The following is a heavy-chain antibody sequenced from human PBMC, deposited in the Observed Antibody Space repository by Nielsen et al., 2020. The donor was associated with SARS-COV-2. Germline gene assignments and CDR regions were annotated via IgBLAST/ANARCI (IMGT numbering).Heavy chain of an antibody. D-gene: IGHD3-3*01. J-gene: IGHJ4*02. Sequence: GSLRLSCSISGGSMNFFYWSWIRQAPGKGLEWIAYNYNSAKTMYNSSLKSRVTMSVDTSKNQLSLRLTSVTAADTAVYYCAREHPGVVSDWGRGTLVTVSS. CDR1: GGSMNFFY. CDR3: AREHPGVVSD. V-gene: IGHV4-59*01. CDR2: NYNSAKT.